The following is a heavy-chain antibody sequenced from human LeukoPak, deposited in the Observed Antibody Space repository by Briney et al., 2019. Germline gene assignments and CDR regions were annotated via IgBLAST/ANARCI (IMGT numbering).Heavy chain of an antibody. V-gene: IGHV4-34*01. CDR3: ARARDYYGSGIYGMDV. CDR1: GGSFSGYY. Sequence: SETLSLTCAVYGGSFSGYYWSWIRQPPGKGLEWIGEINHSGSTNCNPSLKSRVTISADTSKNQFSLKLSSVTAADTAVYYCARARDYYGSGIYGMDVWGKGTTVTVSS. CDR2: INHSGST. J-gene: IGHJ6*04. D-gene: IGHD3-10*01.